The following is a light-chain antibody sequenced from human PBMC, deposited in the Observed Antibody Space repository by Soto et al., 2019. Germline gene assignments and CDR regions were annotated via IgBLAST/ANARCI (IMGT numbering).Light chain of an antibody. CDR2: GAF. Sequence: EVVLTQSPATLSVSPGEGVTLSCRASQSVGTTLAWYQQKPGQAPRLLFYGAFTRVTGIPARFSGSGSGTEFTLTISSLQAEDFAVYYCQQYNNWPPYTFGQGTKLEIK. J-gene: IGKJ2*01. CDR3: QQYNNWPPYT. CDR1: QSVGTT. V-gene: IGKV3-15*01.